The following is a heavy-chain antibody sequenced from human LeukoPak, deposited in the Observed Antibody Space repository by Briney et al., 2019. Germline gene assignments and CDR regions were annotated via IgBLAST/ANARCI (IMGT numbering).Heavy chain of an antibody. Sequence: NPGGSLRLPCAASGFTFSTYSMNWVRQAPGKGLEWVSSISGSTTYINYADSVKGRFTVSRDNAKNSMYLQMSSLRAEDTAVYYCTRDYGGTEGVFDFWGQGSLVTVSS. CDR3: TRDYGGTEGVFDF. J-gene: IGHJ4*02. CDR1: GFTFSTYS. CDR2: ISGSTTYI. V-gene: IGHV3-21*01. D-gene: IGHD1-1*01.